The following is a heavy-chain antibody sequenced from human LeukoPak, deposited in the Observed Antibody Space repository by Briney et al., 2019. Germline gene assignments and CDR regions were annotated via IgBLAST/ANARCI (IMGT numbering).Heavy chain of an antibody. CDR3: ARAYDSSGYYPPLDY. D-gene: IGHD3-22*01. J-gene: IGHJ4*02. CDR1: GGSFSGYY. Sequence: SETLSLTCAVYGGSFSGYYRSWIRQPPGKGLEWIGEINHSGSTNYNPSLKSRVTISVDTSKNQFSLKLSSVTAADTAVYYCARAYDSSGYYPPLDYWGQGTLVTVSS. CDR2: INHSGST. V-gene: IGHV4-34*01.